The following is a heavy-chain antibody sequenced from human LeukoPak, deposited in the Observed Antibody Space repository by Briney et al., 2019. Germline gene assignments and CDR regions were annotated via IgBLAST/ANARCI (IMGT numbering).Heavy chain of an antibody. Sequence: GGSLRLSCAASGFTFSDFYMSWLRQAPGKGLEWVSYISSSGNTIYYADSVKGRFTISRANAENSLYLQMNSLRPEDTAVYYCARDRQGVNWFDPWGQGTLVTVSS. V-gene: IGHV3-11*01. D-gene: IGHD3-16*01. CDR2: ISSSGNTI. CDR3: ARDRQGVNWFDP. J-gene: IGHJ5*02. CDR1: GFTFSDFY.